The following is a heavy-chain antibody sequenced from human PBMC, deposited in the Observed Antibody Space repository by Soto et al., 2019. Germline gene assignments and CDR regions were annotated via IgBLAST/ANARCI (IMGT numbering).Heavy chain of an antibody. CDR2: ISSSSSTI. J-gene: IGHJ3*02. CDR3: ARDRLYCSGGSCYSSAAFDI. CDR1: GFTFSSYS. Sequence: GGSLRLSCAASGFTFSSYSMNWVRQAPGKGLEWVSYISSSSSTIYYADSVKGRFTISRDNAKNSLYLQMNSLRAEDTAVYYCARDRLYCSGGSCYSSAAFDIWGQGTMVTVSS. D-gene: IGHD2-15*01. V-gene: IGHV3-48*01.